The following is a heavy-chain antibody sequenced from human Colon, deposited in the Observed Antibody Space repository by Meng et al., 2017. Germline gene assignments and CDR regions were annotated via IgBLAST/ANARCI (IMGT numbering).Heavy chain of an antibody. V-gene: IGHV3-23*05. Sequence: GQLLEAGGGLLAPGGSLRISCAASGFNFNSYPMSWARQALGKGLEWVSSVDETGNTFYAESVKGRCTISRDNLKNILYLQMNSLRAEDTAVYYCAKGGISTSGLVYWGQGTLVTVSS. J-gene: IGHJ4*02. CDR2: VDETGNT. CDR3: AKGGISTSGLVY. CDR1: GFNFNSYP. D-gene: IGHD2-15*01.